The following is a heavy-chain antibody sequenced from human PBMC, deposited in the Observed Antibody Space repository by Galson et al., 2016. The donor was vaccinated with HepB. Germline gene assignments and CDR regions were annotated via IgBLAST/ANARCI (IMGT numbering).Heavy chain of an antibody. J-gene: IGHJ5*02. D-gene: IGHD6-13*01. CDR2: IEEDGSKE. CDR3: ARDLNPYGSSSESWFDP. CDR1: GFTLSSYW. Sequence: SLRLPCAGAGFTLSSYWMTWVRQAPGKGLEWVASIEEDGSKEYYVYSVKRGFTISRDNAKSSVYLHMHSLRVEDTAVYFCARDLNPYGSSSESWFDPWGQGTLVIVSS. V-gene: IGHV3-7*04.